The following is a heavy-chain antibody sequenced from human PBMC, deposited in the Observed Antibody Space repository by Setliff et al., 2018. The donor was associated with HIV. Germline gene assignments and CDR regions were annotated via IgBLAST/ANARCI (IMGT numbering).Heavy chain of an antibody. CDR3: ARPIKYYYDSSGYYNLDY. CDR1: GGTFSSYT. V-gene: IGHV1-69*02. J-gene: IGHJ4*02. CDR2: IIPILGIA. D-gene: IGHD3-22*01. Sequence: SVKVSCKASGGTFSSYTISWVRQAPGQGLEWMGRIIPILGIANYAQKFQGRVTITADKSTSTAYMELSSLRSEDTAVYYCARPIKYYYDSSGYYNLDYWGQGTLVTVSS.